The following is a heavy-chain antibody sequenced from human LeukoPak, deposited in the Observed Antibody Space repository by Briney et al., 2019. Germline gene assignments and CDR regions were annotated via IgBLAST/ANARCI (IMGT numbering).Heavy chain of an antibody. V-gene: IGHV3-7*04. J-gene: IGHJ4*02. CDR1: GFPFSNYW. CDR2: IKQDGSEK. Sequence: GESLRLSCAASGFPFSNYWMNWVRQAPGKGLEWVANIKQDGSEKYYVDSVKGRFTISRDNATNSLFLQMNSLRAEDTAVYDCARAYYDNSGYLGYWGQGTLVTVSS. CDR3: ARAYYDNSGYLGY. D-gene: IGHD3-22*01.